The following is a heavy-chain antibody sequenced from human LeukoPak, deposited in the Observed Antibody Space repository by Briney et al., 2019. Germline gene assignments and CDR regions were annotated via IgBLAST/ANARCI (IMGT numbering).Heavy chain of an antibody. Sequence: PSETLSLTCTVSGGSISSSSYYWGWIRQPPGKGLEWIGSNYYSGSTYYNPSLKSRVTISVDTSKNQFSLKLSSVTAADTAVYYCARDTGWFHYFDYWGQGTLVTVSS. CDR3: ARDTGWFHYFDY. J-gene: IGHJ4*02. V-gene: IGHV4-39*07. CDR1: GGSISSSSYY. D-gene: IGHD6-19*01. CDR2: NYYSGST.